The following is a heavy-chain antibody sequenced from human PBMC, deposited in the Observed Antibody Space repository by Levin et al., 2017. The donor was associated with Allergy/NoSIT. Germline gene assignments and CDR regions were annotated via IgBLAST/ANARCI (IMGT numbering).Heavy chain of an antibody. J-gene: IGHJ4*02. V-gene: IGHV3-23*01. Sequence: PGESLKISCVASGATFSSYAMTWVRQAPGKGLEWVSSITHSGGSTYYADSVKGRFTISRDNSMNTLYLQMNSLRAEDTAVYYCAKDHEWEILWGYFDYWGQGTLVTVSS. CDR1: GATFSSYA. CDR3: AKDHEWEILWGYFDY. D-gene: IGHD1-26*01. CDR2: ITHSGGST.